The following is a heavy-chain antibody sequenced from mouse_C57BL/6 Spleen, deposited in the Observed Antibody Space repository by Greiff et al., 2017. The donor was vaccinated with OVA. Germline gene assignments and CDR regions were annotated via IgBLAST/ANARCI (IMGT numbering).Heavy chain of an antibody. J-gene: IGHJ3*01. Sequence: QVQLKESGAELVRPGTSVKMSCKASGYTFTNYWIGWAKQRPGHGLEWIGDIYPGGGYTNYNEKFKGKATLTADKSSSTAYMQFSSLTSEDSAIYYCARRGEVAWFAYWGQGTLVTVSA. CDR1: GYTFTNYW. CDR3: ARRGEVAWFAY. D-gene: IGHD1-3*01. CDR2: IYPGGGYT. V-gene: IGHV1-63*01.